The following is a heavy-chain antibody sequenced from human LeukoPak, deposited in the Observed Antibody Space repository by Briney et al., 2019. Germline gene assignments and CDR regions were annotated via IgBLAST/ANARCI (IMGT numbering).Heavy chain of an antibody. V-gene: IGHV3-53*01. J-gene: IGHJ2*01. CDR1: GFTVSTNY. CDR2: LYSGSDT. Sequence: GGSLRLSCAASGFTVSTNYMTWVRQAPGKGLEWVSILYSGSDTYYADSVKGRFTISRDSSKNILFLQMNNLRAEDTAVYYCARVGDHCHWYLDLWGRGTLVTVSS. D-gene: IGHD3-10*01. CDR3: ARVGDHCHWYLDL.